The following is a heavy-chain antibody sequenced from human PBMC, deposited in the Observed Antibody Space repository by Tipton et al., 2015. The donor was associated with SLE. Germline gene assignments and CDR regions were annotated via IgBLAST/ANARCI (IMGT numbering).Heavy chain of an antibody. CDR2: ISTNGTT. D-gene: IGHD1-26*01. Sequence: TLSLTCIVSGGSINTYKWSWIRQPAGKGLEWLGHISTNGTTNYNPSLKGRVTMSVDTSKNQFSLKLTSVTAADTALYYCARVVDSGTYWGGGHWFDPWGQGTLVTVSS. CDR1: GGSINTYK. CDR3: ARVVDSGTYWGGGHWFDP. V-gene: IGHV4-4*07. J-gene: IGHJ5*02.